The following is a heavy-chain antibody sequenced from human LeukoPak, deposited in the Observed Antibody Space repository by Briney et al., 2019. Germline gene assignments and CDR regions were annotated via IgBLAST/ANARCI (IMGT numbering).Heavy chain of an antibody. CDR2: IYYSGST. J-gene: IGHJ4*02. V-gene: IGHV4-39*01. D-gene: IGHD5-18*01. Sequence: PSETLSLTCVVSGGSIRTSSYYWGWIRQPPGKGLEWIGSIYYSGSTYYNPSLKSRVTISVDTSKNQFSLKLSSVTAADTAVYYCARGIQLWNQYYFDYWGQGTLVTVSS. CDR3: ARGIQLWNQYYFDY. CDR1: GGSIRTSSYY.